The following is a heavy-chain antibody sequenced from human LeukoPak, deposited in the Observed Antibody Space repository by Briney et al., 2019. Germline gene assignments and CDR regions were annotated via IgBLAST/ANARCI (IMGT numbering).Heavy chain of an antibody. D-gene: IGHD3-10*01. V-gene: IGHV3-21*04. CDR2: ISGTSSYI. Sequence: GGSLRLSCAASGFTFSSYSMNWVRQAPGKGLEWVSFISGTSSYIYYADSVKGRFTISRDNAKNSLYLQMNSLRAEDTAVYYCASGGLSILMDVWGKGTTVTISS. CDR1: GFTFSSYS. CDR3: ASGGLSILMDV. J-gene: IGHJ6*03.